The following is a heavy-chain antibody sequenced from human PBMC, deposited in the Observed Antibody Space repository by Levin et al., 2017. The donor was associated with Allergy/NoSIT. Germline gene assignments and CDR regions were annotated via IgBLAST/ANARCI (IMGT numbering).Heavy chain of an antibody. D-gene: IGHD1-26*01. Sequence: GGSLRLSCAASGFTFSSYAMHWVRQAPGKGLEWVAVISYDGSNKYYADSVKGRFTISRDNSKNTLYLQMNSLRAEDTAVYYCARDVVGATVQPETFDYWGQGTLVTVSS. J-gene: IGHJ4*02. CDR1: GFTFSSYA. V-gene: IGHV3-30*04. CDR3: ARDVVGATVQPETFDY. CDR2: ISYDGSNK.